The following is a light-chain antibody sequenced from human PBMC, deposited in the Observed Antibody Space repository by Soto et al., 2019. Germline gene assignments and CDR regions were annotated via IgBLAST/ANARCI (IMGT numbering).Light chain of an antibody. Sequence: DIQMTPSPSTLSASVGDRVTITCRASQSISAWLAWYQQKPGKAPKLLIYKASTLESGVPSRFSGSGSGTEFTLTISSLQPDDFATYYCQQYNSDSRTFGQGTKVEIK. V-gene: IGKV1-5*03. CDR3: QQYNSDSRT. CDR2: KAS. CDR1: QSISAW. J-gene: IGKJ1*01.